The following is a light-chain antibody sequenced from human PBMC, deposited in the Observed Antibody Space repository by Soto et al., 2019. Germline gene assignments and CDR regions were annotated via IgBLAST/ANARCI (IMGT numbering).Light chain of an antibody. CDR1: STDVGGYHY. CDR2: DVN. Sequence: QSVLTQPRSVCGSLGQSVTLPRTGTSTDVGGYHYVSWYQHHPGKAPKIIIFDVNQLPSGVPHRFSGSKSGNTASLTISGLQTEDEADYYCCSYAGSYTLVFGGGTNVTVL. J-gene: IGLJ2*01. V-gene: IGLV2-11*01. CDR3: CSYAGSYTLV.